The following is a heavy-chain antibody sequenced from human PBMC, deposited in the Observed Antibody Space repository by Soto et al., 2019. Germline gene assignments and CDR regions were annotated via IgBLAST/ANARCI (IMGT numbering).Heavy chain of an antibody. CDR2: ISYDGSNK. J-gene: IGHJ5*02. CDR1: GFTFSSYG. CDR3: AKDRDALIVVVPAGRFDP. Sequence: QVQLVESGGGVVQPGRSLRLSCAASGFTFSSYGMHWVRQAPGKGLEWVAVISYDGSNKYYADSVKGRFTISRDNSKNTLYLQMNSLGAEDTAVYYCAKDRDALIVVVPAGRFDPWGQGTLVTVSS. D-gene: IGHD2-2*01. V-gene: IGHV3-30*18.